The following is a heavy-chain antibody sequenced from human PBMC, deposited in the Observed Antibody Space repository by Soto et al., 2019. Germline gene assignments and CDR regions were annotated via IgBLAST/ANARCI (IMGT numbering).Heavy chain of an antibody. D-gene: IGHD6-19*01. Sequence: SETLSLTCAVYGGSFSGYYWSWIRQPPGKGLEWIGEINHSGSTNYNPSLKSRVTISVDTSKNQFSLKLSSVTAADTAVYYCARSTRAIAVAGTFHYYYYYGMDVWGLGTTVTVSS. CDR3: ARSTRAIAVAGTFHYYYYYGMDV. CDR1: GGSFSGYY. V-gene: IGHV4-34*01. J-gene: IGHJ6*02. CDR2: INHSGST.